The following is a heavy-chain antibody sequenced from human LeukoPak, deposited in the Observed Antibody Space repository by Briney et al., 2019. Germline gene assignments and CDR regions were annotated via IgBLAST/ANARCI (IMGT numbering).Heavy chain of an antibody. V-gene: IGHV4-4*08. Sequence: SETLSLTCTVSGGSTTSHFWTWIRQAPGKGLEWVGYVSKSGSTNYNPSLQSRITISVDTSKNQFFLKLTSMTAADTAVYFCARDDYGVFDAFDVWGQGTVVTVSS. J-gene: IGHJ3*01. D-gene: IGHD3-16*01. CDR1: GGSTTSHF. CDR3: ARDDYGVFDAFDV. CDR2: VSKSGST.